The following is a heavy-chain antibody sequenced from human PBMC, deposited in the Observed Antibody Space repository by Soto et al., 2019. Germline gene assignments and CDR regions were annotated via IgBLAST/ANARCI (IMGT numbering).Heavy chain of an antibody. J-gene: IGHJ4*02. CDR3: ARRGYNKKPDY. V-gene: IGHV3-33*01. Sequence: PGGSLRLSCVASGFTFSSNGMHWIRQAPGKGLEWLAVIWYDGSTKYYADSVEGRFFISRDNSRNTLFLQMNSLRADDTAMYYCARRGYNKKPDYWGQGVLVTVSS. CDR1: GFTFSSNG. D-gene: IGHD5-12*01. CDR2: IWYDGSTK.